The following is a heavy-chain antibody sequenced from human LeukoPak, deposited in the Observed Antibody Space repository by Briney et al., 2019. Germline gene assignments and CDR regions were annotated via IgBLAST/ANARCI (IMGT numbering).Heavy chain of an antibody. J-gene: IGHJ5*02. CDR3: VSSGYCSGGSCYEVQWFYP. Sequence: ASVKVSCKTSGNTFIGYYMHWVRQAPGQGLEWMGRINPNSGGTNYAQKFQGRVTMTRDTSISTAYMELSGLGSDDTAVYYCVSSGYCSGGSCYEVQWFYPWGQGTLVTVSS. V-gene: IGHV1-2*06. CDR2: INPNSGGT. CDR1: GNTFIGYY. D-gene: IGHD2-15*01.